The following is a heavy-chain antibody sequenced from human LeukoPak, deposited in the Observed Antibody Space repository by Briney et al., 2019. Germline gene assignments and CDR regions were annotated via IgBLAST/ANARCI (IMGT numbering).Heavy chain of an antibody. CDR2: INQDGSDK. V-gene: IGHV3-7*01. D-gene: IGHD2-21*01. CDR3: TRDRAYGALDC. Sequence: QPGGSLRLPCAASGLTFSIHWMNWVRQAPGKGLECVANINQDGSDKYYVDSVKGRFTISRDNAKNSVYLQMISLRDEDTAVYYCTRDRAYGALDCWGQGTLVTVSS. J-gene: IGHJ4*02. CDR1: GLTFSIHW.